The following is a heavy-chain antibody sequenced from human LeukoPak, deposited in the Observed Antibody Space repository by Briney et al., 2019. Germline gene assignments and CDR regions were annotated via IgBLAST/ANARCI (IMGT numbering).Heavy chain of an antibody. CDR3: AREGRTNGVSIDY. J-gene: IGHJ4*02. CDR2: ISSSSSTI. CDR1: GFTFSSYS. Sequence: GGSLRLSCAASGFTFSSYSMNWVRQAPGKGLEWVSYISSSSSTIYYADSVKGRFTISRDNAKNSLYLQMNSLRAEDTAVYYCAREGRTNGVSIDYWGQGTLVTVSS. V-gene: IGHV3-48*01. D-gene: IGHD2-8*01.